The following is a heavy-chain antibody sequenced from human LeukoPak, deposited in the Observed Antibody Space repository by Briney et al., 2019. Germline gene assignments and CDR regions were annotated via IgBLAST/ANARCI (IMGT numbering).Heavy chain of an antibody. CDR1: GFTFSSYG. CDR2: MSPDGTEK. V-gene: IGHV3-7*01. CDR3: ARRTNYLAFDY. J-gene: IGHJ4*02. D-gene: IGHD4/OR15-4a*01. Sequence: GGSLRLSCAASGFTFSSYGMSWVRQTPEKGLEWVANMSPDGTEKYYVDSVKGRFTISRDNAKNSLYLQMNSLRAEDTAVYYCARRTNYLAFDYWGQGTLVTVSS.